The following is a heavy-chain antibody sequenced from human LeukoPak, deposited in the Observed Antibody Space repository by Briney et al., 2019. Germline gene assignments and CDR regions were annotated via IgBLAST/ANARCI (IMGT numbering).Heavy chain of an antibody. V-gene: IGHV3-11*03. J-gene: IGHJ4*02. Sequence: TGGSLRLSCEASGSMLSVYYMSWLRLAPGKGLEWIGYISATGSYTTYADSVRGRFTISRDNAKNLLFLQMNDLRTEDTAVYYCARKLGGAQCGGDCFFDHWGQGTRVAVSS. CDR1: GSMLSVYY. CDR2: ISATGSYT. CDR3: ARKLGGAQCGGDCFFDH. D-gene: IGHD2-21*02.